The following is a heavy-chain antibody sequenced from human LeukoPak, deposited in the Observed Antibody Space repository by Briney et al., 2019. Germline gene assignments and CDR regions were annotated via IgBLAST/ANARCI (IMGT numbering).Heavy chain of an antibody. CDR1: GGSISSYY. CDR3: ARAPRTGYDAFDI. J-gene: IGHJ3*02. V-gene: IGHV4-59*01. CDR2: IYYSGST. D-gene: IGHD3/OR15-3a*01. Sequence: SETLSLTCTVSGGSISSYYWSWIRQPPGKGPEWIGYIYYSGSTNYNPSLKSRVTISVDTSKNQFSLKLSSVTAADTAVYYCARAPRTGYDAFDIWGQGTMVTVSS.